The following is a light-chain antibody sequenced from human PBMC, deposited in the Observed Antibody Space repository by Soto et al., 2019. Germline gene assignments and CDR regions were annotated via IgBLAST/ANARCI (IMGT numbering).Light chain of an antibody. J-gene: IGLJ2*01. CDR3: SSCTGSSTLV. Sequence: QSALTQPASVSGSPGQSITISCTGTSSDVGGYNYVPWYQQHPGKAPKLMIYEVSNRPSGVSNRFSGSKSGNTASLTISGLQAEDEADYYCSSCTGSSTLVFGGGTKLTVL. CDR1: SSDVGGYNY. V-gene: IGLV2-14*01. CDR2: EVS.